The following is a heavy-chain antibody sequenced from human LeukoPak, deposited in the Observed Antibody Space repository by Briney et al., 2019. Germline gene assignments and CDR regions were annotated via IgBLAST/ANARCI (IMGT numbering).Heavy chain of an antibody. CDR2: ISSTTIYR. D-gene: IGHD5-24*01. CDR1: GFTFSNYD. Sequence: GGSLRLSCAASGFTFSNYDMTWVRQAPGKGLEWVSSISSTTIYRFSAGSVRGRFTISRDNVENSLYLQMNDLRREDTAVYYCARIGLGRDAYNSFDYWGQGTLVIVSS. V-gene: IGHV3-21*01. CDR3: ARIGLGRDAYNSFDY. J-gene: IGHJ4*02.